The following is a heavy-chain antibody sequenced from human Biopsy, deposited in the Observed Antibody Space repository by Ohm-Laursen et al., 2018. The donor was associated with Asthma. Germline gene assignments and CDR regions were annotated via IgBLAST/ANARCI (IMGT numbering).Heavy chain of an antibody. D-gene: IGHD3-10*02. J-gene: IGHJ4*02. V-gene: IGHV3-11*04. Sequence: SLRLSCTASGFSFSDYYMTWMRQAPGKGLEWASSISSSGSTTYPAESVKGRFTISRDNAQKSLFLQMGSLRAGDTAVYLCARFVQAEEGVFWGQGTRVTVSS. CDR3: ARFVQAEEGVF. CDR2: ISSSGSTT. CDR1: GFSFSDYY.